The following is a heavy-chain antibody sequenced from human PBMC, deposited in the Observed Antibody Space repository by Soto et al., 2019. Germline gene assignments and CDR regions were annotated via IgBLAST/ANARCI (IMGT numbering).Heavy chain of an antibody. CDR3: ARIPAVTTVYYGMDG. D-gene: IGHD4-4*01. Sequence: SGPTLVNPTQTLTLTCTFSGFSLSTTGMCVSWIRQPPGKALEWLALIDWDDDKYYSTSLKTRLTISRDTSKNQVVLTMTNMEPVDTATYYCARIPAVTTVYYGMDGWGQGNTVTVSS. CDR1: GFSLSTTGMC. V-gene: IGHV2-70*01. CDR2: IDWDDDK. J-gene: IGHJ6*02.